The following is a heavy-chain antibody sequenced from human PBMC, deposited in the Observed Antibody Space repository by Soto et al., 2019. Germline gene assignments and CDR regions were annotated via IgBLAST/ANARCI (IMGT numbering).Heavy chain of an antibody. CDR3: AKDQRLTYYDFWSGLGTFDI. V-gene: IGHV3-23*01. CDR2: ISGSGGST. J-gene: IGHJ3*02. D-gene: IGHD3-3*01. CDR1: GFTFSSYA. Sequence: GSLRLSCAASGFTFSSYAMSWVRQAPGKGLEWVSAISGSGGSTYYADSVKGRFTISRDNSKNTLYLQMNSLRAEDTAVYYCAKDQRLTYYDFWSGLGTFDIWGQGTMVTVSS.